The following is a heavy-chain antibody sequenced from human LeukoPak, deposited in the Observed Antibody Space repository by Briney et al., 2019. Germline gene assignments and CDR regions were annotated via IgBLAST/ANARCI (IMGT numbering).Heavy chain of an antibody. CDR2: ISSRSTNI. D-gene: IGHD6-19*01. CDR3: ARPPRIAVAEVDY. CDR1: GVTFSWYT. V-gene: IGHV3-21*01. Sequence: GSLRLSFAASGVTFSWYTMNWVRPAPGEGAGGVSSISSRSTNIYYADSVKGRFTISRDNAKNSLYLQMSSLRVEDTAVYYCARPPRIAVAEVDYWGQGTLVTVSS. J-gene: IGHJ4*02.